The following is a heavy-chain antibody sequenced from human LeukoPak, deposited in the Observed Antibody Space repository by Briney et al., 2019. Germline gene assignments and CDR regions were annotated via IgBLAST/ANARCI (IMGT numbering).Heavy chain of an antibody. V-gene: IGHV1-2*02. CDR3: ARAATLWFGELLYGMDV. Sequence: ASVKVSCKASGYTFTGYYMHWVRQAPGQGPEWMGWINPNSGGTNYAQKFQGRVTMTGDTSISTAYMELSRLRSDDTAVYYCARAATLWFGELLYGMDVWGQGTTVTVSS. D-gene: IGHD3-10*01. CDR2: INPNSGGT. J-gene: IGHJ6*02. CDR1: GYTFTGYY.